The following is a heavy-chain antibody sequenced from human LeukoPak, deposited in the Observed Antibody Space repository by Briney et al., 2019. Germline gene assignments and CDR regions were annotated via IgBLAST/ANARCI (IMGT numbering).Heavy chain of an antibody. J-gene: IGHJ4*02. V-gene: IGHV3-48*01. D-gene: IGHD5-24*01. CDR2: IGIDSGNT. CDR3: ARDYKYDFDN. Sequence: PGGSLRLSCAASGFTFSDYSMNWVRQAPGKGLEWISYIGIDSGNTNYADSVKGRFTISGDKAKNSLYLQMNSLRVEDTAVYYCARDYKYDFDNWGQGTLVTVSS. CDR1: GFTFSDYS.